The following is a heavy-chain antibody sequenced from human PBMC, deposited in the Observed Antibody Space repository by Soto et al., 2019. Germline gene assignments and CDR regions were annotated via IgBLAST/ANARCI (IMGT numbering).Heavy chain of an antibody. D-gene: IGHD6-13*01. Sequence: SETLSLTCTLSGASITSPYWTCIRPPPGMDLEWVGSVYHVGNTNSNPSLRSRLTMSVDTSKNQLSLRLTSVTTADTAVYYCARAEKTAAPGTYGTNTMDVWGQGTAVTVS. CDR2: VYHVGNT. V-gene: IGHV4-59*11. CDR3: ARAEKTAAPGTYGTNTMDV. CDR1: GASITSPY. J-gene: IGHJ6*02.